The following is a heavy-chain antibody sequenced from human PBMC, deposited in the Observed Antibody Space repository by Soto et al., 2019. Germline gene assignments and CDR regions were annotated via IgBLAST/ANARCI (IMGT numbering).Heavy chain of an antibody. D-gene: IGHD4-17*01. J-gene: IGHJ4*02. V-gene: IGHV4-34*01. CDR2: INHSGST. CDR1: GGSFSGYY. CDR3: ARVPALRLMTTANLRRNPSRYYFDY. Sequence: QVQLQQWGAGLLKPSETLSLTCAVYGGSFSGYYWSWIRQPPGKGLEWIGEINHSGSTNYNPSLSSRVTISVDTSKNQFSLKLSSVPAADTAVYYCARVPALRLMTTANLRRNPSRYYFDYWGQGTLVTVSS.